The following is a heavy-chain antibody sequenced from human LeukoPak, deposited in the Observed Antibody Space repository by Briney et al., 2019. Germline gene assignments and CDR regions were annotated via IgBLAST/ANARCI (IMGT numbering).Heavy chain of an antibody. CDR3: ATASYGFAY. V-gene: IGHV3-48*03. Sequence: PGGSLRLSCAASGFTFSSYEMNWVRQAPGKGLEWVSYISSSGRTIYYADSVKGRFTISRDNAKNSLYLQMNSLRAEDTAVYYCATASYGFAYWGQGTLVTVSS. D-gene: IGHD3-10*01. CDR1: GFTFSSYE. J-gene: IGHJ4*02. CDR2: ISSSGRTI.